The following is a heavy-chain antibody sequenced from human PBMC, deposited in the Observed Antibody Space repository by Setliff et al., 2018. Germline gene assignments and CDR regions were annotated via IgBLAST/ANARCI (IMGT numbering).Heavy chain of an antibody. Sequence: PGGSLRLSCAASGFTFSSHAMSWVRQAPGKGLEWVSAISGSGGRTYYADSVKGRFTISRDNAKNKLYLQMNSLRAEDTAVYYCAKDDRIAARFDPHNAFDIWGQGTMVTVSS. V-gene: IGHV3-23*01. CDR1: GFTFSSHA. J-gene: IGHJ3*02. CDR3: AKDDRIAARFDPHNAFDI. D-gene: IGHD6-6*01. CDR2: ISGSGGRT.